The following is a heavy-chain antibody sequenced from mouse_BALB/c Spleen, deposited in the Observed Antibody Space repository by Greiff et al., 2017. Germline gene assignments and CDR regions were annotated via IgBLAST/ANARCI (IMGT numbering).Heavy chain of an antibody. Sequence: QVQLQQSGAELARPGASVKLSCKASGYTFTDYYINWVKQRTGQGLEWIGEIYPGSGNTYYNEKFKGKATLTADKSSSTAYMQLSSLTSEDSAVYFCARDYGNLFDYWGQGTTLTVSS. V-gene: IGHV1-77*01. J-gene: IGHJ2*01. CDR2: IYPGSGNT. CDR3: ARDYGNLFDY. CDR1: GYTFTDYY. D-gene: IGHD2-1*01.